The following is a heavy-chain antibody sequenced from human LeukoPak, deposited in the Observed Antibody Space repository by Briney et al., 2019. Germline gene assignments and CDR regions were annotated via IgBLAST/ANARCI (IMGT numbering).Heavy chain of an antibody. CDR2: IYYSGST. Sequence: PSETLSLTCTVSGGSISSSSYYWGWIRQPPGKGLEWIGSIYYSGSTYYNPSLKSQVTISVDTSKNQFSLKLSSVTAADTAVYYCAGGEQQRIQTSVDYWGQGTLVTVSS. D-gene: IGHD6-13*01. CDR3: AGGEQQRIQTSVDY. J-gene: IGHJ4*02. CDR1: GGSISSSSYY. V-gene: IGHV4-39*07.